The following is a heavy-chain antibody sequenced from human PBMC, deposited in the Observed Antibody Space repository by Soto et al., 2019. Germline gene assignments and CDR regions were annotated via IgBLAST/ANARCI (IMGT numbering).Heavy chain of an antibody. CDR3: ARVNYYDSSGYYYRNAFDI. D-gene: IGHD3-22*01. CDR2: IIPIFGTA. CDR1: GGTFSSYA. Sequence: QVQLVQSGAEVKKPGSSVKVSCKASGGTFSSYAISWVRQAPGQGLEWMGGIIPIFGTANYAQKFQGRVTITADKSTSTAYMELSSLRSEDTAVYYCARVNYYDSSGYYYRNAFDIWGQGTMVTVSS. J-gene: IGHJ3*02. V-gene: IGHV1-69*06.